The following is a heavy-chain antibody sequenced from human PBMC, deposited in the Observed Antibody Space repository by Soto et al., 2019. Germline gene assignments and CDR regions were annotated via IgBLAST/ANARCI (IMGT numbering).Heavy chain of an antibody. CDR2: ISAYNGNT. V-gene: IGHV1-18*01. Sequence: QVQLVQSGAEVKKPGASVKVSCKASGYTFTSYGISWVRQAPGQGLEWMGWISAYNGNTNYAQKLQGRVTMTTDTSTSTTYMELRSLRSDDTAVYYCARDLRRIAARRLGGWFDPWGQGTLVTVSS. CDR1: GYTFTSYG. CDR3: ARDLRRIAARRLGGWFDP. J-gene: IGHJ5*02. D-gene: IGHD6-6*01.